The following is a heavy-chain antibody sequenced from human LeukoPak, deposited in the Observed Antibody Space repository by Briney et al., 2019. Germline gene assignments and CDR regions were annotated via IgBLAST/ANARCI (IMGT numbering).Heavy chain of an antibody. CDR1: GDSVSSNSAA. CDR3: ARELEPSPDDGYKNYYYYYMDV. Sequence: SQTLSLTCAISGDSVSSNSAAWNWIRQSPSRGLEWLGRTYYRSKWYNDYAVSVKSRITINPDTSKNQFSLQLNSVTPEDTAVYYCARELEPSPDDGYKNYYYYYMDVWGKGTTVTVSS. CDR2: TYYRSKWYN. V-gene: IGHV6-1*01. D-gene: IGHD5-24*01. J-gene: IGHJ6*03.